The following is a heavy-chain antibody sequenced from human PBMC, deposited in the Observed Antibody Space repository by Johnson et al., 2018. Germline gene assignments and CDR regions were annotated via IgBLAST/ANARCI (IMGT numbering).Heavy chain of an antibody. J-gene: IGHJ6*02. CDR3: AKDYGDYIYYNGMDV. D-gene: IGHD4-17*01. CDR1: AFTFSNYG. V-gene: IGHV3-30*18. Sequence: QVQLQESGGGVVQPGRSRRLSCAASAFTFSNYGMHWVRQAPGKGLEWVAVISFDGSNKYYTDSVKGRFTISRANYKNTLYLQMNSLRPEDTAVYYCAKDYGDYIYYNGMDVWGQGTTVSVSS. CDR2: ISFDGSNK.